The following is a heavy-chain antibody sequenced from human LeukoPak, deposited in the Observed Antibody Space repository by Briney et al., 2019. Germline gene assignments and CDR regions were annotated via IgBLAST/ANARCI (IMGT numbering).Heavy chain of an antibody. J-gene: IGHJ3*02. CDR3: VKVLSSSVATFPPDAFDI. D-gene: IGHD5-12*01. V-gene: IGHV3-64D*09. Sequence: PGGSLRLSCSASGFTFSSYAMHWVRQAPGKGLEYVSAISSNGGSTYYADSVKGRFTISRDNSKNTLYLQMSSLRAEDTAVYYCVKVLSSSVATFPPDAFDIWGHGTMVTVSS. CDR2: ISSNGGST. CDR1: GFTFSSYA.